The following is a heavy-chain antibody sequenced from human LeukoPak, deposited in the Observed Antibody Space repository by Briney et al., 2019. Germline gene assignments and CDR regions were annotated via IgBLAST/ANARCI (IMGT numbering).Heavy chain of an antibody. V-gene: IGHV3-74*01. CDR2: INSDGTST. CDR3: ARGKYSYGPFDY. D-gene: IGHD5-18*01. J-gene: IGHJ4*02. Sequence: GGSLRLSCAVSGFSFSSSWMHWVRHAPGKGLVWVSRINSDGTSTSYADSVKGRFTISRDNAKNTLYLQMNSLRADDTAVYYCARGKYSYGPFDYWGQGTLVTVSS. CDR1: GFSFSSSW.